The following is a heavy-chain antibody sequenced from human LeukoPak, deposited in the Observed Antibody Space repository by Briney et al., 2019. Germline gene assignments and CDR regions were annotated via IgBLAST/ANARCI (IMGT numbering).Heavy chain of an antibody. Sequence: ASVKVSCKASGGTFSSYAISWVRQVPGQGLEWMGWMNPNSGNTGYAQKFQGRVTMTRNTSISTAYMELSSLRSEDTAVYYCARVGQNKSFWSGYSPMLTDWFDPWGQGTLVTVSS. CDR1: GGTFSSYA. CDR2: MNPNSGNT. J-gene: IGHJ5*02. V-gene: IGHV1-8*02. D-gene: IGHD3-3*01. CDR3: ARVGQNKSFWSGYSPMLTDWFDP.